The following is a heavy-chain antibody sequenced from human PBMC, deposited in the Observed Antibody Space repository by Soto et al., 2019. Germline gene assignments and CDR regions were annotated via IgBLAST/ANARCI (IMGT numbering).Heavy chain of an antibody. CDR2: ISPYNGTT. V-gene: IGHV1-18*04. CDR3: ARDGERDTGLNFYYYLHGMDA. D-gene: IGHD1-1*01. Sequence: ASVKVSCKASGGTFSSHAISWVRQAPGQGLEWMGWISPYNGTTKYAEKFQGEMTMTTDTATSTAYMDLRSLRSDDTAVYYCARDGERDTGLNFYYYLHGMDAWGQGTRVTVSS. J-gene: IGHJ6*02. CDR1: GGTFSSHA.